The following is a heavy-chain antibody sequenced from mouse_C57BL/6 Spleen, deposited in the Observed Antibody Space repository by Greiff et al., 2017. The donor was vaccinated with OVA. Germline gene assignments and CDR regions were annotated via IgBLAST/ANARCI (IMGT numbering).Heavy chain of an antibody. Sequence: QVQLQQSGAELAKPGASVKLSCKASGYTFTSYWMHWVKQRPGQGLEWIGYINPSSGYTKYNQKFKDKATLTAGKSSSTAYMQLSSLTYEDSAVYYCARCPDYGSSSDWYFDVWGTGTTVTVSS. D-gene: IGHD1-1*01. J-gene: IGHJ1*03. V-gene: IGHV1-7*01. CDR3: ARCPDYGSSSDWYFDV. CDR2: INPSSGYT. CDR1: GYTFTSYW.